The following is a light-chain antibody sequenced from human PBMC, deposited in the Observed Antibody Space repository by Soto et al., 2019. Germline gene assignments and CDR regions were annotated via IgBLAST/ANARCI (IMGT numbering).Light chain of an antibody. CDR3: QQHGSSLALT. CDR1: QRVTSSY. V-gene: IGKV3-20*01. CDR2: GAS. Sequence: DILLTPSPCTLSLSHGETATLSCRASQRVTSSYLAWYQQKPGQAPRLLIYGASSRATGIPDRFRGSGSGTDFTLTISRLEPEDFAVYYCQQHGSSLALTFGGGTKVDIK. J-gene: IGKJ4*01.